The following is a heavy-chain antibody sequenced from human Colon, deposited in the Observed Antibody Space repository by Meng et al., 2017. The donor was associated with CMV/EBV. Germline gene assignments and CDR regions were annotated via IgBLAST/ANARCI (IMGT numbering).Heavy chain of an antibody. CDR1: GGSISSSIYY. Sequence: GSLRLSCTVSGGSISSSIYYWGWIRQPPGKGLEWIGSIYYSGSTYYNLSLKSRVTISVDTSKNQVSLKLSSVTAADTAVYYCARGIVYWGQGTLVTVSS. CDR2: IYYSGST. J-gene: IGHJ4*02. CDR3: ARGIVY. V-gene: IGHV4-39*07.